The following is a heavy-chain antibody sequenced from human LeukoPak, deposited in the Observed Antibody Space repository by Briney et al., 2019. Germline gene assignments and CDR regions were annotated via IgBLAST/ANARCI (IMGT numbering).Heavy chain of an antibody. Sequence: GASVKVSCTASGGTFISYAISWVRQAPGQGLEWMGGIIPIFGTANYAQKFQGRVTITADKSTSTAYMELSSLRSEDTAVYYCARDGIAARFDPWGQGTLVTVSS. CDR3: ARDGIAARFDP. CDR1: GGTFISYA. D-gene: IGHD6-13*01. J-gene: IGHJ5*02. V-gene: IGHV1-69*06. CDR2: IIPIFGTA.